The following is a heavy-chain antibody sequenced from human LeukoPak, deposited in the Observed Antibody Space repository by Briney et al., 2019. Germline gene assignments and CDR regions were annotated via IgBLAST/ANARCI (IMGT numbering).Heavy chain of an antibody. CDR2: IIPIFGIA. J-gene: IGHJ5*02. V-gene: IGHV1-69*04. Sequence: SVKVSCKASGYTFTSYGISWVRQAPGQGLEWMGRIIPIFGIANYAQKFQGRVTTTADKSTSTAYMELSSLRSEDTAVYYCARAAVDTAMVTPPLNWFDPWGQGTLVTVSS. CDR1: GYTFTSYG. CDR3: ARAAVDTAMVTPPLNWFDP. D-gene: IGHD5-18*01.